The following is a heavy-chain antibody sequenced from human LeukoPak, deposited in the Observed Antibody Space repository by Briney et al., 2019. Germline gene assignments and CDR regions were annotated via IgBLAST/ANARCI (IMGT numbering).Heavy chain of an antibody. V-gene: IGHV1-2*02. J-gene: IGHJ4*02. CDR2: INPNSGGT. CDR1: GYTFTGYY. D-gene: IGHD6-13*01. Sequence: ASVKVSCKASGYTFTGYYMHWVRQAPGQGLEWMGWINPNSGGTNYAQKFQGRVTMTRDTSISTAYMELSRLRSDGTAVYYCARGERYSSWYYFDYWGQGTLVTVSS. CDR3: ARGERYSSWYYFDY.